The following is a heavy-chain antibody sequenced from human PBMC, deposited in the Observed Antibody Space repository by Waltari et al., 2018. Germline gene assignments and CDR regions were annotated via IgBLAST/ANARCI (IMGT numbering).Heavy chain of an antibody. D-gene: IGHD2-2*01. CDR1: GFTFSSYW. CDR2: INRGGSST. V-gene: IGHV3-74*01. CDR3: ARLGSSTDFWYFDL. Sequence: EVQLLESGGGLVQPGGSLRLSCSASGFTFSSYWMYWVRQAPGKGLGWGSRINRGGSSTAYADSVQGRFTISRDNAKNTLYLQMNSLRADDTAVYFCARLGSSTDFWYFDLWGRGTLVTVSS. J-gene: IGHJ2*01.